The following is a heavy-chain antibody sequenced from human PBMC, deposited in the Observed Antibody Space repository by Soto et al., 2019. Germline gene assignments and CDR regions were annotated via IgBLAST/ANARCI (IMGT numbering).Heavy chain of an antibody. D-gene: IGHD1-1*01. CDR3: ARGRTIWNYVDY. J-gene: IGHJ4*02. CDR2: IYYSGST. V-gene: IGHV4-31*03. CDR1: GGSISSGVYY. Sequence: SETLSLTCTVSGGSISSGVYYWTWIRQHPGKGLEWIGYIYYSGSTYYNPSLKSRVTISRDTSKSQFSLNLSSVTAAGTAVYYCARGRTIWNYVDYWGQGTLVTVSS.